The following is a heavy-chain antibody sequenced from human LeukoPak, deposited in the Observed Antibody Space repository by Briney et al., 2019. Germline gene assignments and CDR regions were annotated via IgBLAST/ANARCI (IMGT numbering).Heavy chain of an antibody. Sequence: GGSLRLSCATSGFTFDNYAMHWVRQAPGKGLEWVSGITWNSGSIAYADSVKGRFTISRDSAKNSLYLQMNSLTADDVAFYYCTRSTGWYNYFDYWGQGALVTVSS. D-gene: IGHD6-19*01. CDR1: GFTFDNYA. CDR2: ITWNSGSI. CDR3: TRSTGWYNYFDY. V-gene: IGHV3-9*03. J-gene: IGHJ4*02.